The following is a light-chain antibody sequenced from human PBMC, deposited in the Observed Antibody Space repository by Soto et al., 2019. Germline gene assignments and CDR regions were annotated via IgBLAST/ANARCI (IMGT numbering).Light chain of an antibody. Sequence: DIQMTQSPSTLSASVGDRVTITCRASQSISSWLAWYQQKPGKAPKLLIYKASSLESGVPSRFSGSGSGTEFTPTISSLQPDDFATYYCQQYNSIPLTFGGGTKVDIK. CDR1: QSISSW. CDR2: KAS. CDR3: QQYNSIPLT. V-gene: IGKV1-5*03. J-gene: IGKJ4*01.